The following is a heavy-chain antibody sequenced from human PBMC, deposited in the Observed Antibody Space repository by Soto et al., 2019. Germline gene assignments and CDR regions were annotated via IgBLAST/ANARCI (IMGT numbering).Heavy chain of an antibody. CDR1: GFTFSTYG. D-gene: IGHD3-10*01. J-gene: IGHJ4*02. V-gene: IGHV3-33*01. CDR3: AREAKEYYSDY. Sequence: QVQLVESGGGVVQPGRSLRLSCAASGFTFSTYGMHWVRQAPGKGLEWVAAIWYDGSNKYYADSVKGRFTISRDNSKNTLYLQMNSLRAEDTAVYYGAREAKEYYSDYWGQGTLVTVSS. CDR2: IWYDGSNK.